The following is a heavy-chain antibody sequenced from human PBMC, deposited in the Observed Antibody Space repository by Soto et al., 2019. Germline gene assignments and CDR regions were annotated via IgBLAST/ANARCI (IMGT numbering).Heavy chain of an antibody. CDR3: ASYGDYDDY. V-gene: IGHV4-39*01. Sequence: SETLSLTCTVSGGSISSSSYYWGWIRQPPGKGLEWIGSIYYSGSTYYNPSLKSRVTISVDTSKNQFSLKLSSVTAADTAVYYCASYGDYDDYWGQGTLVTVSS. D-gene: IGHD4-17*01. J-gene: IGHJ4*02. CDR1: GGSISSSSYY. CDR2: IYYSGST.